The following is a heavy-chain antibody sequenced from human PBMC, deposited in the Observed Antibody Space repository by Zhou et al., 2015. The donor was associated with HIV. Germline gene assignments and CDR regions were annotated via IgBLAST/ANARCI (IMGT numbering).Heavy chain of an antibody. V-gene: IGHV1-69*06. CDR3: ARDRGGARPAWRYFDL. Sequence: LVQSGTEVRKPGSSVKISCKASGGTFSGSDISWVRQAPGQGLEWMGGIIPFSGTAKNAQKFQGRVTITADRSTSTAYMELHSLRSEDTAVYYCARDRGGARPAWRYFDLWGRGTLVTVSS. D-gene: IGHD6-6*01. CDR1: GGTFSGSD. CDR2: IIPFSGTA. J-gene: IGHJ2*01.